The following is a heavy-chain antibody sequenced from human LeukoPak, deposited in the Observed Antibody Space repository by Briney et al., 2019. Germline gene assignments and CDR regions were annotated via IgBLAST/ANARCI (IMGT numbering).Heavy chain of an antibody. Sequence: GGSLRLSCAASGFTFSTSAISWVRQAPGEGLEWVSTITGGDGGTYYADSVRGRFPISRDTSRHTVYLQMNSLRAEDTAVYYCAKDLGRYRNNYFDYWGQGTLVTVSS. CDR3: AKDLGRYRNNYFDY. CDR2: ITGGDGGT. V-gene: IGHV3-23*01. D-gene: IGHD1-26*01. CDR1: GFTFSTSA. J-gene: IGHJ4*02.